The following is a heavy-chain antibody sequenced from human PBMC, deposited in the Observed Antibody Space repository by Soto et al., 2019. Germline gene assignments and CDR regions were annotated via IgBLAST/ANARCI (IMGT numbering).Heavy chain of an antibody. CDR1: GFSFITYW. V-gene: IGHV3-7*04. CDR3: VRAISGSFAL. J-gene: IGHJ4*02. CDR2: TKEDGSEK. D-gene: IGHD3-9*01. Sequence: EVPLVESGGGLVQSGGSLRLSCEASGFSFITYWMNWVRQAPGKGLEWLASTKEDGSEKQYVDSVKGRFTISRDNAKNSLYLQMNSLSEEDTAVYYCVRAISGSFALWGQGTLVIVSS.